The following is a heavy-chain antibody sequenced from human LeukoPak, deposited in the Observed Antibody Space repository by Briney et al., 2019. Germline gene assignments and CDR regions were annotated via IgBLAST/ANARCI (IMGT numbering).Heavy chain of an antibody. CDR2: ISAYNGNT. J-gene: IGHJ4*02. CDR1: GYTFTSYG. Sequence: ASVKVSCKASGYTFTSYGISWVRQAPGQGLEWMGWISAYNGNTNYAQKLQGRVTMTTDTSTSTAYMELRSLRSDDTAVYYCARAGSGSYYNAHFDYWGQGTLVTVSS. V-gene: IGHV1-18*01. D-gene: IGHD3-10*01. CDR3: ARAGSGSYYNAHFDY.